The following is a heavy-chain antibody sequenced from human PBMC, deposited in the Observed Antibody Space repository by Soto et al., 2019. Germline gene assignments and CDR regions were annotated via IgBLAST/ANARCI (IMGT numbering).Heavy chain of an antibody. J-gene: IGHJ4*02. CDR3: ARGGRSMVRGVIAY. CDR2: IYYSGST. Sequence: SETLSLTCTVSGGSISSGGYYWSCIRQHPGKGLEWIGYIYYSGSTYYNPSLKSRVTISVDTSKNQFSLKLSSVTAADTAVYYCARGGRSMVRGVIAYWGQGTLVTVSS. V-gene: IGHV4-31*03. CDR1: GGSISSGGYY. D-gene: IGHD3-10*01.